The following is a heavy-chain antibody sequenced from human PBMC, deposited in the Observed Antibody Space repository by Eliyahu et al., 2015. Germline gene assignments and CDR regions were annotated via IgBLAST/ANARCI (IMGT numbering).Heavy chain of an antibody. V-gene: IGHV3-73*01. D-gene: IGHD1-26*01. J-gene: IGHJ4*02. CDR3: TRSGSYYPYYFDY. CDR2: IRSKANSYAT. Sequence: EVQLVESGGGLVQPGGSLKLSCAASGFXFXXSAMHWVRQASGKGLEWVGRIRSKANSYATAYAASVKGRFTISRDDSKNTAYLQMNSLKTEDTAVYYCTRSGSYYPYYFDYWGQGTLVTVSS. CDR1: GFXFXXSA.